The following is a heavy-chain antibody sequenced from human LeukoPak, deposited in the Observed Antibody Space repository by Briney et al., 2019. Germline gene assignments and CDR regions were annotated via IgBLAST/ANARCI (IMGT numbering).Heavy chain of an antibody. CDR2: IIPILGIA. J-gene: IGHJ4*02. CDR1: GGTFSSYA. Sequence: GASVKVSCKASGGTFSSYAISWVRQAPGQGLEWMGRIIPILGIANYAQKFQGRVTITADKSTSTAYMELSSLRSEDTAVYYCAKARGYYYGSGSYDGTDYWGQGTLVTVSS. V-gene: IGHV1-69*04. D-gene: IGHD3-10*01. CDR3: AKARGYYYGSGSYDGTDY.